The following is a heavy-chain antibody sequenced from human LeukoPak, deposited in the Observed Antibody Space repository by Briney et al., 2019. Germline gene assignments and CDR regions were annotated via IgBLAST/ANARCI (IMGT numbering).Heavy chain of an antibody. D-gene: IGHD6-19*01. Sequence: ASVKVSCKVSGYTLTELSMHWVRQAPGKGLEWMGGFDPEDGETIYAQKFQGRVTMAEDTSTDTAYMELSSLRAEDTALYYCAKDVYSSGTGYFDYWGQGTLVTVSS. CDR3: AKDVYSSGTGYFDY. V-gene: IGHV1-24*01. J-gene: IGHJ4*02. CDR1: GYTLTELS. CDR2: FDPEDGET.